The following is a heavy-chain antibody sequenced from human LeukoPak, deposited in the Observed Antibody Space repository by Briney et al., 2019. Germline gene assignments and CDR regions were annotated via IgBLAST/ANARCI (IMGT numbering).Heavy chain of an antibody. J-gene: IGHJ4*02. CDR1: GFTFDDYT. CDR3: ARILDSAWGELGY. CDR2: ISWDGGTR. D-gene: IGHD6-19*01. V-gene: IGHV3-43*01. Sequence: PGGSLRLSCAASGFTFDDYTMHWVRQAPGKGLEWVSLISWDGGTRYYADSVKGRFTISRDNSKNSLYLQMNSLRTEDTALYYCARILDSAWGELGYWGQGTLVTVSS.